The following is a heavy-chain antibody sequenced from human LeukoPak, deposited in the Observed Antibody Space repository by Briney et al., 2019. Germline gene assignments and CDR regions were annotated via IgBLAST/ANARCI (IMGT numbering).Heavy chain of an antibody. CDR1: GGSISGYY. CDR2: IPASGST. V-gene: IGHV4-4*07. Sequence: PSETLSLTCTVSGGSISGYYWSWLRQSAEKGLEWIGRIPASGSTNYNPSLKTRVSMSVDTSKNQFFLMLTSVTAADTAVYYCARGTSGATPFDYWGQGILVTVS. D-gene: IGHD1-26*01. J-gene: IGHJ4*02. CDR3: ARGTSGATPFDY.